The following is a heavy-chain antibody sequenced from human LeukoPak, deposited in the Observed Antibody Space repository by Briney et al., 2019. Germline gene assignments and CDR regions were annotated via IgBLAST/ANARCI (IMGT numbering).Heavy chain of an antibody. V-gene: IGHV3-23*01. Sequence: QPGGSLRLSCAASGFTFSSYAMSWVRQAPGKGLEWVSAISGSGGSTYYADSVKGRFTISRDNSKNTLYLQMNSLRAEDTAVYYCAKVRIAAAGVPQYADYWGQGTLVTVSS. CDR1: GFTFSSYA. D-gene: IGHD6-13*01. CDR2: ISGSGGST. CDR3: AKVRIAAAGVPQYADY. J-gene: IGHJ4*02.